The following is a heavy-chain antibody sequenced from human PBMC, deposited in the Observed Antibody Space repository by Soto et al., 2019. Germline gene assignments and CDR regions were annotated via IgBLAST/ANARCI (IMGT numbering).Heavy chain of an antibody. CDR1: GDSISSDYYH. CDR2: IHHSGSI. D-gene: IGHD2-21*02. V-gene: IGHV4-30-4*08. Sequence: QVQLQQSGPGLVKPSQTLSLTCTVSGDSISSDYYHWTWIRQSPGEGLEWIGYIHHSGSILYNPSLQSRVTISVDTSKNQFSLHLTSVTAADTAVYFCAREDDGGDSLDVWGQGTTVAVSS. CDR3: AREDDGGDSLDV. J-gene: IGHJ6*02.